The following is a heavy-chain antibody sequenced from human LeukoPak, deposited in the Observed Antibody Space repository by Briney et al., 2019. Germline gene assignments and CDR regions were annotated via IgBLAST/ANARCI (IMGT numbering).Heavy chain of an antibody. V-gene: IGHV3-33*01. Sequence: GGSLRLSCAASGFTFSSYGMHWVRQAPGKGLEWVAVIWYDGSNKYYADSVKGRFTISRDNSKNTLYLQMNSLRAEDTAVYYCARVEVLTGYYAGYYYGMDVWGKGTTVTVSS. CDR3: ARVEVLTGYYAGYYYGMDV. CDR1: GFTFSSYG. CDR2: IWYDGSNK. D-gene: IGHD3-9*01. J-gene: IGHJ6*04.